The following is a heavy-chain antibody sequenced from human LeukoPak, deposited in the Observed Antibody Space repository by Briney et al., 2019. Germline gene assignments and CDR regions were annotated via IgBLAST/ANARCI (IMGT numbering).Heavy chain of an antibody. Sequence: PGGSLRLSCAASGFTFSSYGMHWVRQAPGKGLEWVAVISYDGSNKYYADSVKGRFTISRDNSKNTLYLQMNSLRAEDTAVYYCAKDRSTRRDGYNSLDYWGQGTLVTVSS. CDR2: ISYDGSNK. CDR3: AKDRSTRRDGYNSLDY. D-gene: IGHD5-24*01. V-gene: IGHV3-30*18. CDR1: GFTFSSYG. J-gene: IGHJ4*02.